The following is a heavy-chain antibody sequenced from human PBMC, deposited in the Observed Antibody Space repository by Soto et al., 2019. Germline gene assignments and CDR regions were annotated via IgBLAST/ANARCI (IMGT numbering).Heavy chain of an antibody. CDR2: IYYSGST. CDR3: ARHYSTPGPYYYYYMDV. D-gene: IGHD2-2*01. Sequence: QVQLQESGPGLVKPSETLSLTCTVSGGSISSYYWSWIRQPPGKGLEWIGYIYYSGSTNYNPSLKTRVNISVETSKNHFSLKLSSVTPADTAVYYCARHYSTPGPYYYYYMDVWGKGTTVTVSS. V-gene: IGHV4-59*08. J-gene: IGHJ6*03. CDR1: GGSISSYY.